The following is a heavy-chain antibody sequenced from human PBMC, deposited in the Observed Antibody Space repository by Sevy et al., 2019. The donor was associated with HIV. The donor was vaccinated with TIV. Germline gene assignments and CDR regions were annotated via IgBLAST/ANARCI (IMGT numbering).Heavy chain of an antibody. Sequence: GGSLRLSCTASGLTFGDYAMSWFRQAPGKGLEWVGFIRSKAYGGTTEYAASVKGRFTISRDDYKSIAYLQMNSLKTEDTAVYYCTRDMDYGDRYYYYYGMDVWGQGTTVTVSS. CDR2: IRSKAYGGTT. J-gene: IGHJ6*02. CDR3: TRDMDYGDRYYYYYGMDV. V-gene: IGHV3-49*03. D-gene: IGHD4-17*01. CDR1: GLTFGDYA.